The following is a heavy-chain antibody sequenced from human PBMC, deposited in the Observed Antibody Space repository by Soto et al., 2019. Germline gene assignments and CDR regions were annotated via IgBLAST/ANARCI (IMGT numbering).Heavy chain of an antibody. J-gene: IGHJ5*02. CDR3: ARDPGRYCTNGVCYNVS. V-gene: IGHV3-21*01. Sequence: GGSLRLSCAASGFTFSSYSMNWVRQAPGKGLEWVSSISSSSSYIYYADSVKGRFTISRDNAKNSLYLQMNSLRAEDTAVYYCARDPGRYCTNGVCYNVSWGQGTLVTVSS. CDR2: ISSSSSYI. D-gene: IGHD2-8*01. CDR1: GFTFSSYS.